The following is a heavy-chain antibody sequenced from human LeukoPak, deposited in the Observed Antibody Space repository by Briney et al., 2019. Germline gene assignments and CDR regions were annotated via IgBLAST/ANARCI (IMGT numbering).Heavy chain of an antibody. CDR1: GFSFRSYA. D-gene: IGHD1-1*01. J-gene: IGHJ4*02. V-gene: IGHV3-23*01. Sequence: GGSLRLSCAASGFSFRSYAMSWVRQAPGKGLEWVSTITASGGSTYYADSVKGRFTISRDNFKNTLFLQINSRRAEDTAVYYCAKLVLFSGTTGDLNYWGQGTLVTVSS. CDR3: AKLVLFSGTTGDLNY. CDR2: ITASGGST.